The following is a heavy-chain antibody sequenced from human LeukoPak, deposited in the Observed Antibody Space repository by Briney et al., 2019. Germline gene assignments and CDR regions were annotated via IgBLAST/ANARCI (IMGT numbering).Heavy chain of an antibody. CDR3: AREMVRGFYGMDV. V-gene: IGHV1-2*02. Sequence: GSVKVSCKASGYTFTGYYMHWVRQAPGQGLEGMGWINPNSGGTNYAQKFQGRVTMTSDTSISTAYMELSRLRSDDTAVYYCAREMVRGFYGMDVWGQGTTVTVSS. CDR2: INPNSGGT. J-gene: IGHJ6*02. CDR1: GYTFTGYY. D-gene: IGHD3-10*01.